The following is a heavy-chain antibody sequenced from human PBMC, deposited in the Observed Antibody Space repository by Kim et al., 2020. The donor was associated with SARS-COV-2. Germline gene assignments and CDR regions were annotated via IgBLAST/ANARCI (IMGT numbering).Heavy chain of an antibody. CDR3: PTDAGIPAGGWGY. D-gene: IGHD6-25*01. J-gene: IGHJ4*02. V-gene: IGHV3-15*01. CDR2: IKSKTMGETT. Sequence: GGSLRLSCAASGFIFSNAWMYWVRQAPGKGLEWVSRIKSKTMGETTDYAAPVKGRFTISRDDSKNTLFLQMDSLKTEDTGVYYCPTDAGIPAGGWGYWGQGILVTVSS. CDR1: GFIFSNAW.